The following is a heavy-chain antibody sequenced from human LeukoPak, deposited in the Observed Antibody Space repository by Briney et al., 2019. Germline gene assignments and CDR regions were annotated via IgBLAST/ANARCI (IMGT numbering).Heavy chain of an antibody. Sequence: SETLSLTCAVYGGSFSGYYWSWIRQPPGKGLEWIGEINHSGSTNYNPSLKSRVTISVDTSKNQFSPKLSSVTAADTAVYYCARLEYYDFWSGYDAFDIWGQGTMVTVSS. CDR3: ARLEYYDFWSGYDAFDI. D-gene: IGHD3-3*01. CDR2: INHSGST. V-gene: IGHV4-34*01. CDR1: GGSFSGYY. J-gene: IGHJ3*02.